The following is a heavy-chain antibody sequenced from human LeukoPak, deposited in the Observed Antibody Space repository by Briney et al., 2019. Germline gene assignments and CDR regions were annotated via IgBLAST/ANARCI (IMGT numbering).Heavy chain of an antibody. CDR2: IKSNTDGGTT. CDR1: GFTFSNAW. D-gene: IGHD3-22*01. J-gene: IGHJ4*02. CDR3: ARYDSSGYLYYFDY. Sequence: GGSLRLSCAASGFTFSNAWMSWVHQAPGKGLEWVGRIKSNTDGGTTDYAAPVKTRFTISRDDSKNTLYLQMNSLKTEDTAVYYCARYDSSGYLYYFDYWGQGTLVTVSS. V-gene: IGHV3-15*01.